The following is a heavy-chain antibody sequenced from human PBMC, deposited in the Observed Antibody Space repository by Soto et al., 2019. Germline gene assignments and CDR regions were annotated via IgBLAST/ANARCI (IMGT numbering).Heavy chain of an antibody. CDR3: ARSDCTSTSCYVVWFDP. D-gene: IGHD2-2*01. V-gene: IGHV3-21*01. Sequence: EVQLVESGGGLVKPGGSLRLSRAASGFSFSNYGMNWVRQAPGKGLEWVSSISSSSSYISYADSVKGRFTISRDNAKNSVYLQMNSLRAEDTAVYYCARSDCTSTSCYVVWFDPWGQGTLVTVSS. CDR1: GFSFSNYG. CDR2: ISSSSSYI. J-gene: IGHJ5*02.